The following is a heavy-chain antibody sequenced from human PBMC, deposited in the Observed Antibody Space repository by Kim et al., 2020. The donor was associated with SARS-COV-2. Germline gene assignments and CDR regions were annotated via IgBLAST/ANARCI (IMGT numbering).Heavy chain of an antibody. CDR2: ISSSSSYT. D-gene: IGHD3-22*01. J-gene: IGHJ5*02. CDR1: GFTFSDYY. Sequence: GGSLRLSCAASGFTFSDYYMSWIRQAPGKGLEWVSYISSSSSYTNYADSVKGRFTISRDNAKNSLYLQMNSLRAEDTAVYYCASRRYYYDSSGYYHWGQGTLVTVSS. CDR3: ASRRYYYDSSGYYH. V-gene: IGHV3-11*03.